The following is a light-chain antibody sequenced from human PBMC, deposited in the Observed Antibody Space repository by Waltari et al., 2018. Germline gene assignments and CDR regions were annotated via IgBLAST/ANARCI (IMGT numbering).Light chain of an antibody. Sequence: SYELTQPPSVSVSPGQTARIACSGDALPRKYAYWYQHKSGQAPVLVIYEDTKRPSAIPERFSGSSSGAVATLTISGAQEEDEADYYCYSTDISGILWVFGGGTKVTVL. J-gene: IGLJ3*02. CDR1: ALPRKY. V-gene: IGLV3-10*01. CDR2: EDT. CDR3: YSTDISGILWV.